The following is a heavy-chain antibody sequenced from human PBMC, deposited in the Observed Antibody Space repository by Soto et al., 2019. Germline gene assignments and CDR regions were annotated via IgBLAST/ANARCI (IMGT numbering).Heavy chain of an antibody. J-gene: IGHJ6*02. CDR2: IYYSGST. Sequence: SETLSLTCTVSGGSISSYYWSWIRQPPGKGLEWIGYIYYSGSTNYNPSLKSRVTISVDTSKNQFSLKLRSVTAADTAVYYCARQTNVDTDPLDVWPQGNTSTVS. CDR1: GGSISSYY. V-gene: IGHV4-59*01. CDR3: ARQTNVDTDPLDV. D-gene: IGHD5-18*01.